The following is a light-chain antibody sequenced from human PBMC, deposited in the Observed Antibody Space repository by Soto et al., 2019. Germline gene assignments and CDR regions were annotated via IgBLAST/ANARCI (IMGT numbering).Light chain of an antibody. J-gene: IGLJ2*01. CDR3: LLTCRDIRV. CDR1: TGAVSSGHY. Sequence: QAVVTQEPSLTVSPGGTVTLTCGSSTGAVSSGHYSYWFQQKPGQAPRTLIYDISKKHTWTPARFSGSLLGDRAALTLSGAQPEDEAEYFCLLTCRDIRVFGGGTKLTVL. V-gene: IGLV7-46*01. CDR2: DIS.